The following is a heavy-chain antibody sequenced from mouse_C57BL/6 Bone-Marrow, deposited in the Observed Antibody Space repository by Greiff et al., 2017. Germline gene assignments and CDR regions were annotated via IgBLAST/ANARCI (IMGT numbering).Heavy chain of an antibody. CDR1: GFSFNTYA. D-gene: IGHD1-1*01. V-gene: IGHV10-1*01. J-gene: IGHJ1*03. CDR2: IRSKSNNYAT. CDR3: VRHGGYYGSSYRYFDV. Sequence: EVKLVESGGGLVQPKGSLKLSCAASGFSFNTYAMNWVRQAPGKGLEWVARIRSKSNNYATYYADSVKDRFTISRDDSESMLYLQMNNLKTEDTAMYYCVRHGGYYGSSYRYFDVWGTGTTGTVSS.